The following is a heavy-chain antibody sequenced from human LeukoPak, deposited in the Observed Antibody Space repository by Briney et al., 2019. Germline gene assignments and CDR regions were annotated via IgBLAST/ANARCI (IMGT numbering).Heavy chain of an antibody. D-gene: IGHD6-13*01. CDR1: GYTFTSYY. CDR2: INPSGGST. J-gene: IGHJ4*02. V-gene: IGHV1-46*01. Sequence: ASVKVSCKASGYTFTSYYMHWVRQAPGQGLEWMGIINPSGGSTSYAQKFQGRVTMTRDASTSTVYMEPSSLRSEDTAVYYCAREGIAAAGTDYWGQGTLVTVSS. CDR3: AREGIAAAGTDY.